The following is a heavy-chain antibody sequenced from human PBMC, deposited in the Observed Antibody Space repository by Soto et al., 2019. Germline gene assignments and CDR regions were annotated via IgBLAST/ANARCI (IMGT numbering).Heavy chain of an antibody. V-gene: IGHV1-18*01. CDR1: GYTFTNYG. D-gene: IGHD1-26*01. Sequence: ASVKVSCKASGYTFTNYGITWVRQAPGQGLEWMGWISAYNGDTHYTQRLQGRVTMTTDTSTSTAYMELRGLRSEDTAVYYCARDIPGGTHNYYHYYGMDVWGQGTTVTVSS. CDR2: ISAYNGDT. CDR3: ARDIPGGTHNYYHYYGMDV. J-gene: IGHJ6*02.